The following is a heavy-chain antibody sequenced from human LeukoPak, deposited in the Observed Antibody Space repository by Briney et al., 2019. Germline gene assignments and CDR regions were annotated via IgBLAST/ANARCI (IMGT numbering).Heavy chain of an antibody. CDR3: ASGPIAAARRAAEYFQH. D-gene: IGHD6-13*01. CDR2: ISSSSSYI. CDR1: GFTFSGYS. J-gene: IGHJ1*01. Sequence: GGSLRLSCAASGFTFSGYSMNWVRQAPGKGLEWVSSISSSSSYIYYADSVKGRFTISRDNAKNSLYLQMNSLRAEDTAVYYCASGPIAAARRAAEYFQHWGQGTLVTVSS. V-gene: IGHV3-21*01.